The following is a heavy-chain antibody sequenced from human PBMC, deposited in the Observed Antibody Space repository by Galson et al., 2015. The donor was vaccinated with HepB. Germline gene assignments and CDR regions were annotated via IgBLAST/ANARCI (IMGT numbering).Heavy chain of an antibody. CDR3: ARDKCSSLRCYDVDY. Sequence: SLRLSCAGSGFTFGSSGMNWVRQAPGKGLEWVASISSSSTYIHYADSVRGRVTISRDNTKNSLFVQMNSLGADDTAVYYCARDKCSSLRCYDVDYWGQGTLVTVSS. J-gene: IGHJ4*02. CDR2: ISSSSTYI. CDR1: GFTFGSSG. D-gene: IGHD2-2*01. V-gene: IGHV3-21*01.